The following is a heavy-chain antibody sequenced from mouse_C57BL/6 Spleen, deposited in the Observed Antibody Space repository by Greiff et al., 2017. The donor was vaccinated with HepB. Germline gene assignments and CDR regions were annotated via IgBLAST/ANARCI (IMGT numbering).Heavy chain of an antibody. CDR3: ARRGYGYAWFAY. D-gene: IGHD2-2*01. CDR1: GYTFTSYW. Sequence: QVQLKQPGAELVRPGSSVKLSCKASGYTFTSYWMDWVKQRPGQGLEWIGNIYPSDSETHYNQKFKDKATLTVDKSSSTAYMQLSSLTSEDSAVYYCARRGYGYAWFAYWGQGTLVTVSA. J-gene: IGHJ3*01. V-gene: IGHV1-61*01. CDR2: IYPSDSET.